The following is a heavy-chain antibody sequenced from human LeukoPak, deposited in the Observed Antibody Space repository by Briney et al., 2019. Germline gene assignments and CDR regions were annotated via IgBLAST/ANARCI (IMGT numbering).Heavy chain of an antibody. Sequence: PGGSLRLSCAASGFTLSSHAMSWVRQAPGKGLEWVSLISGSGSSTYYADSAKGRFTISGDNSKNALYLQMNSLRAEDTAVYYCAKSFAVAGSRPPDYWGQGTLVTVSS. CDR1: GFTLSSHA. D-gene: IGHD6-13*01. CDR3: AKSFAVAGSRPPDY. V-gene: IGHV3-23*01. J-gene: IGHJ4*02. CDR2: ISGSGSST.